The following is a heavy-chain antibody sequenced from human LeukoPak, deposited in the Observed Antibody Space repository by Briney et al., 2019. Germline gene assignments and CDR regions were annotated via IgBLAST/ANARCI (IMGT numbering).Heavy chain of an antibody. CDR1: NGAVKNYY. CDR2: FLYSGTT. D-gene: IGHD1-26*01. V-gene: IGHV4-59*02. Sequence: SETLSLTCSVSNGAVKNYYWTWIRQSPGQGLEWIGNFLYSGTTTYRASLDGRLIISVDNSKNTVSLRLFSVTAADTAVYYCASLVYSGSRYHFDTWGQGTLVTVSS. J-gene: IGHJ4*02. CDR3: ASLVYSGSRYHFDT.